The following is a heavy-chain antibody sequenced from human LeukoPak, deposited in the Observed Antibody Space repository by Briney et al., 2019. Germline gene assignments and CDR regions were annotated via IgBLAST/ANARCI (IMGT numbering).Heavy chain of an antibody. Sequence: GGSLRLSCAASGFTFSSYGMHWVRQAPGKGLEWVAFIRYDGSNKYYADSVKGRFTISRDNSKNTLYLQMNSLRAEDTAVYYCAKDSGSGWVSAEYFQHWGQGTLVTVSS. V-gene: IGHV3-30*02. CDR2: IRYDGSNK. CDR3: AKDSGSGWVSAEYFQH. D-gene: IGHD6-19*01. CDR1: GFTFSSYG. J-gene: IGHJ1*01.